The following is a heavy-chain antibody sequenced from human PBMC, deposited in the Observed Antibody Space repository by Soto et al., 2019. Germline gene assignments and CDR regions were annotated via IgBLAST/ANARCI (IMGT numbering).Heavy chain of an antibody. V-gene: IGHV5-10-1*01. CDR3: ARHDKSYYYGSGPDY. J-gene: IGHJ4*02. Sequence: GGGLKISCEGFGYNVNSFLVSRGRQMPGKSLGGGGGGDPSGSYTNYRPSFQRHVTLSADKSISTAYLQWSSLKASDTAMYYCARHDKSYYYGSGPDYWGQGTLVTVSS. CDR2: GDPSGSYT. CDR1: GYNVNSFL. D-gene: IGHD3-10*01.